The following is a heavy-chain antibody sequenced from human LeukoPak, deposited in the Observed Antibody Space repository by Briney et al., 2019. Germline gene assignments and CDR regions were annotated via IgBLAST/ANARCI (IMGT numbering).Heavy chain of an antibody. J-gene: IGHJ4*02. CDR1: GFTFSAYA. V-gene: IGHV3-30-3*01. Sequence: GGSLRLSCAASGFTFSAYAIHWVRQAPGKGLEWVAGISYDGSNKYYADSVKGRFTISRDNSKNTLFLQMNSLRAEDTAVYYCARDYNALEGIFDYWGQGTLVTVSS. D-gene: IGHD3-10*01. CDR3: ARDYNALEGIFDY. CDR2: ISYDGSNK.